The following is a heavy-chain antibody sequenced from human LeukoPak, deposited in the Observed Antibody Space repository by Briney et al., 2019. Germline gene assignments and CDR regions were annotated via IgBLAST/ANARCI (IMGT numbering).Heavy chain of an antibody. D-gene: IGHD6-13*01. V-gene: IGHV3-23*01. CDR1: GFTFSSYA. CDR3: AKNSGMGYSSSWYYFDY. J-gene: IGHJ4*02. Sequence: GGSLRLSCAASGFTFSSYAMSWVRQAPGKGLEWVSAISGSGGSTYYADSVKGRFTISRDNSKNTLYLQMNSLRAEDTAVYYCAKNSGMGYSSSWYYFDYWGQGTLVTVSS. CDR2: ISGSGGST.